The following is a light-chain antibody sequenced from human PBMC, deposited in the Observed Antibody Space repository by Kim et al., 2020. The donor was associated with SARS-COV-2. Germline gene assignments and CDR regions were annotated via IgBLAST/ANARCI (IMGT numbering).Light chain of an antibody. Sequence: IQMTQSPSSLFASVGDRVTITCRASQSISSYLNWYQQKPGEAPNLLIHTASNLQSGVPSRFSGGGSGTDFTLTVSSLQPEDFATYYRLQNYSTPQTFGQGTKVEIK. CDR3: LQNYSTPQT. V-gene: IGKV1-39*01. CDR1: QSISSY. J-gene: IGKJ1*01. CDR2: TAS.